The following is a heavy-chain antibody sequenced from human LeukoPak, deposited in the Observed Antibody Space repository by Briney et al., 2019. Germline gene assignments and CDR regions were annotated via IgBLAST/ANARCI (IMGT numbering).Heavy chain of an antibody. V-gene: IGHV4-39*07. CDR3: ARVSRDSGNYYTFLDY. CDR2: INYRGTT. D-gene: IGHD1-26*01. Sequence: PSETLSLTCTVSGGPISSGDYYWGWIRRPPGMGPEWIGSINYRGTTYYNPSLQSRVAISVDTSKNQFSLQLTSVTATDTAVYYCARVSRDSGNYYTFLDYWGQGTLVTVSS. CDR1: GGPISSGDYY. J-gene: IGHJ4*02.